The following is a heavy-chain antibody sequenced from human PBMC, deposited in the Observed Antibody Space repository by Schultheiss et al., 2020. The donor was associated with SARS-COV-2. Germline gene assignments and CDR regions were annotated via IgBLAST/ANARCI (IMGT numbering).Heavy chain of an antibody. J-gene: IGHJ5*02. CDR2: INPNSGGT. CDR1: GYTFTGYY. V-gene: IGHV1-2*02. CDR3: ARAPGGEGNWFDP. D-gene: IGHD3-16*01. Sequence: ASVKVSCKASGYTFTGYYMHWVRQAPGQGLEWMGWINPNSGGTNYAQKFQGRVTMTRDTSISTAYMELSRLRSDDTAVYYCARAPGGEGNWFDPWGQGTLVTVSS.